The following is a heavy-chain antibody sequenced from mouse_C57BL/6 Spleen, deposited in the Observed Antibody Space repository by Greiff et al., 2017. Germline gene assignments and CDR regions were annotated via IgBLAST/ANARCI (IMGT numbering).Heavy chain of an antibody. CDR2: IRSKSSNYAT. D-gene: IGHD1-1*01. CDR1: GFTFNTYA. V-gene: IGHV10-3*01. Sequence: EVQRVESGGGLVQPKGSLKLSCAASGFTFNTYAMHWVRQAPGKGLEWVARIRSKSSNYATYYADSVKDRFTISRDDSQSMLYLQMNNLKTEDTARYYCVRGYYYGSSYGFAYWGQGTLVTVSA. CDR3: VRGYYYGSSYGFAY. J-gene: IGHJ3*01.